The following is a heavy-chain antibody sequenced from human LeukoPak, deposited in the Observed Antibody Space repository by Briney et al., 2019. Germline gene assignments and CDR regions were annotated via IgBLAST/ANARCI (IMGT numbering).Heavy chain of an antibody. V-gene: IGHV1-2*06. Sequence: SVKVSCKASGYTFTGYYIHWVRQAPGQGLEWMGRINPNSGGTNYAQKFQGRVTMTRDTSISTAYMELSRLRSDDTAVYYCARYYDSSGYSSEYFQHWGQGTLVTVSS. CDR2: INPNSGGT. J-gene: IGHJ1*01. D-gene: IGHD3-22*01. CDR3: ARYYDSSGYSSEYFQH. CDR1: GYTFTGYY.